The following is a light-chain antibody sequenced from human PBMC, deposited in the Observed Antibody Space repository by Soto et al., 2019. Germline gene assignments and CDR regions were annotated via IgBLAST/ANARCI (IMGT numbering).Light chain of an antibody. V-gene: IGKV3-20*01. Sequence: EIVLTQSPGTLPLSPGEGATLSCRASQSVSSSYLAWYQQKPGQAPRLLIYCASSRATGIPDRFSGGGSGTDFTLTISRLEPEDFAVYYCQQYDNSPCEFGQGTKVDI. CDR2: CAS. J-gene: IGKJ1*01. CDR3: QQYDNSPCE. CDR1: QSVSSSY.